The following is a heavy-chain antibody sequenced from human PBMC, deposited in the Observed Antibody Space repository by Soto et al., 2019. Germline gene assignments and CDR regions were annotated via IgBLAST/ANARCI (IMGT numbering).Heavy chain of an antibody. Sequence: VGSLRLSCASSVCTFSSYAMSWVRQSPGKGLEWVSAISGSGGSTYYADSVKGRFTISRDNSKNTLYLQMNRLRAEDTAVYYCAKDQGFGVVIIMAYFDYWGQGTVVPVXS. CDR2: ISGSGGST. V-gene: IGHV3-23*01. J-gene: IGHJ4*02. CDR1: VCTFSSYA. D-gene: IGHD3-3*01. CDR3: AKDQGFGVVIIMAYFDY.